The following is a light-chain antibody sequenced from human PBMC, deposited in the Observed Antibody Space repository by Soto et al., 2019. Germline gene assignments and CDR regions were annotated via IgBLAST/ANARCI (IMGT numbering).Light chain of an antibody. Sequence: QSVLSQPPSASGTPGQRVTISCSGRSPNIGSNIVNWYQQLPGTAPKLLIYNNDQRPSGVPDRFSGSKSGTSASLAISGLQSEDDAEYYCSAWDASLKAILFGGGTKLTVL. J-gene: IGLJ2*01. V-gene: IGLV1-44*01. CDR2: NND. CDR1: SPNIGSNI. CDR3: SAWDASLKAIL.